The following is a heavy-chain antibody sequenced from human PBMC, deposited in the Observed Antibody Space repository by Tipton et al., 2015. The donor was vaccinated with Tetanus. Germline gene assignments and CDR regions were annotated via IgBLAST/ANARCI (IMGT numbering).Heavy chain of an antibody. J-gene: IGHJ4*02. V-gene: IGHV4-61*01. Sequence: TLSLTCTVSGGSVSSGSYYWAWIRQPPGKGLEYIGYILYGGSTHYSPSLKSRVTVSADPSKNQFSLKLSSVTAADTAVYYCARIHDFWSGYFDFWGQGALVPVSS. CDR2: ILYGGST. CDR3: ARIHDFWSGYFDF. CDR1: GGSVSSGSYY. D-gene: IGHD3-3*01.